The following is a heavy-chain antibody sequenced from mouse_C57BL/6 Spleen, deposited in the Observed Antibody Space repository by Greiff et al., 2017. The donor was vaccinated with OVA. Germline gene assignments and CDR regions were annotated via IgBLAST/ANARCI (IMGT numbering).Heavy chain of an antibody. CDR3: TREEYYYGRGYFDY. CDR1: GFTFSSYA. Sequence: EVQRVESGEGLVKPGGSLKLSCAASGFTFSSYAMSWVRQTPEKRLEWVAYISSGGDYIYYADTVKGRFTISRDNARNTLYLQMSSLKSEDTAMYYCTREEYYYGRGYFDYWGQGTTLTVSS. D-gene: IGHD1-1*01. V-gene: IGHV5-9-1*02. J-gene: IGHJ2*01. CDR2: ISSGGDYI.